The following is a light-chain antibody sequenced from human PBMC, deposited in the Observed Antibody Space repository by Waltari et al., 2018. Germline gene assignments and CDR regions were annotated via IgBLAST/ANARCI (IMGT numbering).Light chain of an antibody. CDR3: LQGEHWPPYT. V-gene: IGKV2-30*01. J-gene: IGKJ2*01. Sequence: EVVLTQSPLSLPVTLGQSASISCRSSQSLVNRDGNTYLNWFQQRPGQSPRRLIYRVWSRDLRVPDRVRGSGSETDFTLTISRVEAEDVGVYDGLQGEHWPPYTVGQGTKVENK. CDR2: RVW. CDR1: QSLVNRDGNTY.